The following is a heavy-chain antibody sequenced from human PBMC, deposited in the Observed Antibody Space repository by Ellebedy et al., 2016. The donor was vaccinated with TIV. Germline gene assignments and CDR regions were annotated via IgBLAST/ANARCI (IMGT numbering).Heavy chain of an antibody. D-gene: IGHD1-26*01. CDR1: GFTFNSFA. CDR3: AKDRIVGARKFDD. CDR2: ISNSGEST. J-gene: IGHJ4*02. V-gene: IGHV3-23*01. Sequence: PGGSLRLSCVASGFTFNSFAMSWVRQAPGKGLEWVSTISNSGESTNNADSGKGRLTISRDNSKNTLYLQMNGLRAEDTAVYYCAKDRIVGARKFDDWGQGTLATVSS.